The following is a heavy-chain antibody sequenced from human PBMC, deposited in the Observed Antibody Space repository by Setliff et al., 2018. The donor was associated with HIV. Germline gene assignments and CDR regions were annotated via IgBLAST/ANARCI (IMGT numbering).Heavy chain of an antibody. CDR1: GGSISTYY. D-gene: IGHD6-13*01. CDR3: ARGRPSSSWYFNAFDI. CDR2: IHYSGST. V-gene: IGHV4-59*01. J-gene: IGHJ3*02. Sequence: SETLSLTCTVSGGSISTYYWSWIRQPPGKRLEWIGYIHYSGSTNYNPSLKSRVTISVDTSKNQFSLKLTSVTAADTAVYYCARGRPSSSWYFNAFDIWGQGTMVTVS.